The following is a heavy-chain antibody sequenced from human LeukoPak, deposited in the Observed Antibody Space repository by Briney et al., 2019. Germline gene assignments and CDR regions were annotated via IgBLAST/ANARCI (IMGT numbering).Heavy chain of an antibody. V-gene: IGHV3-33*06. CDR1: GFTFSSYG. Sequence: PGSLLRLSCAASGFTFSSYGMHWVRQAPGKGLEWVAVIWYDGSNKYYADSVKGRFTISRDNSKNTLYLQMNSLRAEDTAVYYCAKGYTSYAPGFDYWGQGTLVTVSS. CDR3: AKGYTSYAPGFDY. CDR2: IWYDGSNK. D-gene: IGHD5-24*01. J-gene: IGHJ4*02.